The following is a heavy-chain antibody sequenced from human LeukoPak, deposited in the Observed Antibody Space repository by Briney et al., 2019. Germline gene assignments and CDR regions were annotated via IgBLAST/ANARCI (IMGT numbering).Heavy chain of an antibody. J-gene: IGHJ4*02. CDR3: VRSLDY. CDR1: GFPFSSYA. V-gene: IGHV3-23*01. CDR2: IAGSDGFT. Sequence: GGSLRLSCAASGFPFSSYAMNWVRQAPGKGLEWVSVIAGSDGFTQYADSVKGRFTISRDNSKNTMYLQMNRLRVEDTALYYCVRSLDYWGQGTLVTVSS.